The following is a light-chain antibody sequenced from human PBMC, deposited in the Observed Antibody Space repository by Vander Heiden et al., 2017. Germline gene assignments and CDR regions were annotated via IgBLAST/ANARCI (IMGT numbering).Light chain of an antibody. CDR2: QDS. V-gene: IGLV3-1*01. CDR3: QAWNSSLLV. Sequence: SYELTQPPSVSVSPGQTASITCSGDKLGDKYACWYQQKPGQSPVLVIYQDSKRPSGIPERFSGSNSGTTANLTISGTQAVDDAYYYCQAWNSSLLVFGGGTKMTVL. CDR1: KLGDKY. J-gene: IGLJ3*02.